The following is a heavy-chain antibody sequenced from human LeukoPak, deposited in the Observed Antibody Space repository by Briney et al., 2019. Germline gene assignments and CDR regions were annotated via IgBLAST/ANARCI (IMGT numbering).Heavy chain of an antibody. CDR1: GYTFTGYY. CDR3: ARGGYDSSGYYGDY. CDR2: INPNSGGT. Sequence: GASVKVSCKASGYTFTGYYMHWARQAPGQGLEWMGWINPNSGGTNYAQKFQGRVTMTRDTSIRTAYMELSRLRSDDTAVYYCARGGYDSSGYYGDYWGQGTLVTVSS. J-gene: IGHJ4*02. V-gene: IGHV1-2*02. D-gene: IGHD3-22*01.